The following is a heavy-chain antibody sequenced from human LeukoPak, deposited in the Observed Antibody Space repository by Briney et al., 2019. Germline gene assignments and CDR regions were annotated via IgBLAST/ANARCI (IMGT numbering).Heavy chain of an antibody. CDR1: GGSISSYY. V-gene: IGHV4-4*07. D-gene: IGHD5-12*01. CDR2: IYNSGST. J-gene: IGHJ6*03. Sequence: SETLSLTCTVSGGSISSYYWSWIRQPAGKGLEWIGRIYNSGSTNYNPSLKSRVTMSVDTSKNQFSLKLSSVTAADTAVYYCARVNSGYDQYYYYYIDVWGKGTTVTISS. CDR3: ARVNSGYDQYYYYYIDV.